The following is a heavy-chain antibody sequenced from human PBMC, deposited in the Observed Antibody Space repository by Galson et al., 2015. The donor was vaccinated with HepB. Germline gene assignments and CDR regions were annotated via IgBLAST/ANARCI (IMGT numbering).Heavy chain of an antibody. D-gene: IGHD6-19*01. CDR2: IFPDDSDT. V-gene: IGHV5-51*01. Sequence: QSGAEVKKPGESLKISCQGSGYSFATYWIGWVRQMPGKGLEWMGSIFPDDSDTRYNPSFQGQVTISADKSTNIGYLQWSSLKASDTAMYYCARRSSGWSWFDPWGQGTLVTVSS. J-gene: IGHJ5*02. CDR3: ARRSSGWSWFDP. CDR1: GYSFATYW.